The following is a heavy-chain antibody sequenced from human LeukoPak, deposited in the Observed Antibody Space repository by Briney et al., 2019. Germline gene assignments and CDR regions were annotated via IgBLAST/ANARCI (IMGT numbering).Heavy chain of an antibody. CDR3: ARDPSQDDY. CDR1: GFTFSTYA. CDR2: ISYDASTK. Sequence: GGPLRLSCAASGFTFSTYAMHWVRQAPGKGLEWVAVISYDASTKYYADSVKGRFTISRDNSKNTVYLQMNSLRAEDTAVYYCARDPSQDDYWGQGTLVTVSS. J-gene: IGHJ4*02. V-gene: IGHV3-30-3*01.